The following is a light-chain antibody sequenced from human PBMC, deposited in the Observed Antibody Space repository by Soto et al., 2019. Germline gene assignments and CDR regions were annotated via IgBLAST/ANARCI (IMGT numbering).Light chain of an antibody. CDR2: GVS. CDR3: QHYVSSPPLP. J-gene: IGKJ5*01. CDR1: QSVSSSY. V-gene: IGKV3-20*01. Sequence: EIVLTQSPGTLSLSPGERATLSCRASQSVSSSYLAWYQQKPGQAPRLLIYGVSSRATGIPDRFSGSGSGTDFTLTSSRLEPEDFAVYYCQHYVSSPPLPFGQGTRLEIK.